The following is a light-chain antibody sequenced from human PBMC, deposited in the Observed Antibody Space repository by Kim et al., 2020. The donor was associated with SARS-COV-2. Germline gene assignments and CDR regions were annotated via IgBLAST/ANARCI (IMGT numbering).Light chain of an antibody. J-gene: IGKJ2*01. CDR2: GAS. CDR1: QSVRSSY. CDR3: QQYGSSPYT. Sequence: LSPRERATLSCRASQSVRSSYLAWYQQKPGQAPRLLINGASSRATGIPDRFSGSGSGTDFSLTISRLEPEDFAVYYCQQYGSSPYTFGQGTKLEI. V-gene: IGKV3-20*01.